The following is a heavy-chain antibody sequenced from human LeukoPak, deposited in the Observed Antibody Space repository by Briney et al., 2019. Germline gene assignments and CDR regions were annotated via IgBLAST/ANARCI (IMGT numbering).Heavy chain of an antibody. D-gene: IGHD2-2*01. CDR1: GFTCSKAW. CDR3: TTGGRVVPGAMPPYNWFDP. J-gene: IGHJ5*02. Sequence: GGSLRLSCAASGFTCSKAWMSWVRQTPGKGLEWVGRIKSKTDGGTKAYAAPVKDRFTISREDSKNTLYLQMNSLKTEERAVYYCTTGGRVVPGAMPPYNWFDPWGQGALVTVSS. CDR2: IKSKTDGGTK. V-gene: IGHV3-15*01.